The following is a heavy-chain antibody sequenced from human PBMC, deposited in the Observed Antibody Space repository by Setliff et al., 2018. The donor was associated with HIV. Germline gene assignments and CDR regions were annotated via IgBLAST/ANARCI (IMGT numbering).Heavy chain of an antibody. CDR2: IYHSGST. CDR1: GYSISSGYY. J-gene: IGHJ4*02. D-gene: IGHD1-26*01. V-gene: IGHV4-38-2*01. CDR3: ARRAAATTNFDY. Sequence: PSETLSLTCAVSGYSISSGYYWGWIRQPPGKGLEWIGSIYHSGSTFYNPSLKSRVTLSLDTSKNQFSLKMPSVTAADTAVYYCARRAAATTNFDYWGQGTLVTVSS.